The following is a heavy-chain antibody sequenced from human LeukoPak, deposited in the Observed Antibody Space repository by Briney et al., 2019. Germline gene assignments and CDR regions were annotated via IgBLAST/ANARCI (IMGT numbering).Heavy chain of an antibody. CDR3: ARPDEDGGYNWFDP. V-gene: IGHV4-34*01. CDR1: GGSFSGYY. CDR2: INHSGST. Sequence: PSETLSLTCAVYGGSFSGYYWSWIRQPPGKGLEWIGEINHSGSTNYNPSLKSRVTISVDTSKNQFSLKLSSVTAADTAVYYCARPDEDGGYNWFDPWGQGTLVTVSS. J-gene: IGHJ5*02. D-gene: IGHD3-16*01.